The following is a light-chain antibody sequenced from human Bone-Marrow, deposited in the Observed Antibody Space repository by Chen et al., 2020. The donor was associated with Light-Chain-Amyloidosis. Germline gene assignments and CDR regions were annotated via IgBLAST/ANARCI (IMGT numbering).Light chain of an antibody. J-gene: IGLJ1*01. Sequence: QSALTHPASVSGSPGQSLTISSTGTSSDVGGDNQVSWYQQHPDKAPKLMIYEVTNRPSWVPDRFSGDKSDNTASLTISGLQTEDEADYFCSSYNITNTLVFGSGTRVTVL. V-gene: IGLV2-14*01. CDR3: SSYNITNTLV. CDR1: SSDVGGDNQ. CDR2: EVT.